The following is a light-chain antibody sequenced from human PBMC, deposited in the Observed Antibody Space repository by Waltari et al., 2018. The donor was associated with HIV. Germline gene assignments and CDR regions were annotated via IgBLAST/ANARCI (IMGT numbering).Light chain of an antibody. Sequence: HSVLTQPASVSGSPGQSITISCSGPTSDMSSLNFVSWYQQSPGRAPKLIIFEVSSRPSGISDRFSGSKSGGTASLTISARRTEDEADYFCSSYSPRDSVVFGGGTKVTVL. CDR2: EVS. CDR3: SSYSPRDSVV. V-gene: IGLV2-14*01. CDR1: TSDMSSLNF. J-gene: IGLJ3*02.